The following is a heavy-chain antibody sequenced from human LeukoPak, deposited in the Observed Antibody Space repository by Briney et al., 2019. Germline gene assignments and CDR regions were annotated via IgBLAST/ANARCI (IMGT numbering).Heavy chain of an antibody. V-gene: IGHV3-30*03. CDR2: ISYDGSNK. D-gene: IGHD3-22*01. CDR1: GFTFSSYG. Sequence: GGSLRLSCAASGFTFSSYGMHWVRQAPGKGLEWVAVISYDGSNKYYADSVKGRFTISRDNSKNTLYLQMNSLRAEDTAVYYCARDYDSNSFFDYWGQGTLVTVSS. CDR3: ARDYDSNSFFDY. J-gene: IGHJ4*02.